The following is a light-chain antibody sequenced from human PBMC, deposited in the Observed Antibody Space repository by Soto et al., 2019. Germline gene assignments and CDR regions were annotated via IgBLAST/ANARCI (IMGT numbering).Light chain of an antibody. J-gene: IGLJ1*01. CDR2: EDN. Sequence: QSALTQPASVSGSPGQSITISCTGTSSDVGSYNLVSWYQQHPGKAPKLMIYEDNKRPSGVSNRFSGSKSGNTASLTISGLQAEDEADYYGCSYAGSSFYVFGTGTKLTVL. CDR1: SSDVGSYNL. V-gene: IGLV2-23*01. CDR3: CSYAGSSFYV.